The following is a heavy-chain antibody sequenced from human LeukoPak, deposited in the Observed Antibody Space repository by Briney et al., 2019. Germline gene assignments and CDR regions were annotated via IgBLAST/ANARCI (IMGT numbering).Heavy chain of an antibody. J-gene: IGHJ3*02. D-gene: IGHD2-21*02. CDR2: ISYDGSNK. V-gene: IGHV3-30*03. CDR1: GFTFSSYG. CDR3: ATLVVTEAFDI. Sequence: GGSLRLSCAASGFTFSSYGMHWVRQAPGKGLEWVAVISYDGSNKYYADSVKGRFTISRDNSKNTLYLQMNSLRAEDTAVYYCATLVVTEAFDIWGQGTMVTVSS.